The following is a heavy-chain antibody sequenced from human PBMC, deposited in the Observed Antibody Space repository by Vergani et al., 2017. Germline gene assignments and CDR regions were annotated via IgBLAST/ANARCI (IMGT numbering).Heavy chain of an antibody. J-gene: IGHJ6*03. CDR2: IKQDGSEK. CDR1: GFTFSSYW. V-gene: IGHV3-7*01. CDR3: ARESNYDFWSGYYTFWEESNYYYMDV. D-gene: IGHD3-3*01. Sequence: EVQLVESGGGLVQPGGSLRLSCAASGFTFSSYWMSWVRQAPGKGLEWVANIKQDGSEKYYVDSVKGRFTISRDNAKNSLYLQMNSLRAEDTAVYYCARESNYDFWSGYYTFWEESNYYYMDVWGKGTTVTVSS.